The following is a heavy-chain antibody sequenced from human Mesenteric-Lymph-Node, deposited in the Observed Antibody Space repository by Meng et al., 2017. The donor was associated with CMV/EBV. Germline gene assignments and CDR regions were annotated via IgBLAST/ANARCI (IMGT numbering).Heavy chain of an antibody. J-gene: IGHJ3*02. Sequence: GGSLRLSCAASGFTFSSYWMTWVRQAPGKGLEWVANIRRDGGEKYYVDSVKGRFTISRDNAENSVFLQMNSLRAEDTAVYYCAKIGDNFWSGPDAFDIWGQGTMVTVSS. D-gene: IGHD3-3*01. CDR1: GFTFSSYW. CDR3: AKIGDNFWSGPDAFDI. CDR2: IRRDGGEK. V-gene: IGHV3-7*01.